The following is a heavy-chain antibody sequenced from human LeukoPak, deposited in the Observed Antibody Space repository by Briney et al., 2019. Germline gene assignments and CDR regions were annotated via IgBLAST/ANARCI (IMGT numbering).Heavy chain of an antibody. CDR2: IWVDGTNR. CDR1: GFTFSSYG. V-gene: IGHV3-33*01. D-gene: IGHD3-22*01. J-gene: IGHJ4*02. Sequence: ERSLRLSCAASGFTFSSYGMHWVRQAPGKGLEWGGVIWVDGTNRYYAASVKGRFTISRDNSKNTLYLQMNSLTAEDTAVYYCAGDSQGLVFITTIDYWGQGTLVIVSS. CDR3: AGDSQGLVFITTIDY.